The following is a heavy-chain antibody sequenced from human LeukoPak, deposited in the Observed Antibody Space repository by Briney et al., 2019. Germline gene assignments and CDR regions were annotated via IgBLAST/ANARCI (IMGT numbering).Heavy chain of an antibody. CDR1: GGTFSSYA. J-gene: IGHJ3*02. V-gene: IGHV1-69*04. Sequence: GASVKVSCKASGGTFSSYAISWVRQAPGQGLEWMGRIIPILGIANYAQKFQGRVTITADKSTSIAYMELSSLRSEDTAVYYCARADDTKYYDFWSGPGAFDIWGQGTMVTVSS. D-gene: IGHD3-3*01. CDR2: IIPILGIA. CDR3: ARADDTKYYDFWSGPGAFDI.